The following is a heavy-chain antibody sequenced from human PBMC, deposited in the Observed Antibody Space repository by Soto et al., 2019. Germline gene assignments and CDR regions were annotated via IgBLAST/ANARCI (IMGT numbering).Heavy chain of an antibody. V-gene: IGHV4-59*01. Sequence: SETLSLTCTVSGGSISSYYWSWIRQPPGKGLEWIGYIYYSGSTNYNPSLKSRVTISVDTSKNQFSLKLSSVTAADTAVYYGARVGNYDILTLDYWGQGTLVTVSS. CDR1: GGSISSYY. D-gene: IGHD3-9*01. CDR3: ARVGNYDILTLDY. CDR2: IYYSGST. J-gene: IGHJ4*02.